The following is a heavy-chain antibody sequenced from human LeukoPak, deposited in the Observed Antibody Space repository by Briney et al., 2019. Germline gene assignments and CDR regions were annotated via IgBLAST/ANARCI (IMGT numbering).Heavy chain of an antibody. CDR3: AKLAKHFYGSETYYFFEH. CDR1: GFTFDTYW. J-gene: IGHJ4*02. CDR2: IKQDGSEK. V-gene: IGHV3-7*01. Sequence: GGSLRLSCAASGFTFDTYWMSWVRQAPGKGLEWVANIKQDGSEKDYVDSVKGRFTISRDNAKNSLYLQMNSLRVEDTAVYYCAKLAKHFYGSETYYFFEHWGQGTPVTASS. D-gene: IGHD3-10*01.